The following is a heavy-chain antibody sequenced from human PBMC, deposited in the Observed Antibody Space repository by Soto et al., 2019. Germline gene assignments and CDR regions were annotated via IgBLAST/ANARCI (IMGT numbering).Heavy chain of an antibody. CDR2: IYYSGST. CDR1: GGSISSYY. D-gene: IGHD6-6*01. V-gene: IGHV4-59*01. CDR3: ARDRLYGMDV. J-gene: IGHJ6*02. Sequence: SETLSLTCTVSGGSISSYYWSWIRQPPGKGLEWIGYIYYSGSTTYNPSLKSRVTISVDTSKNQFSLRLSSVTAADTAVYYCARDRLYGMDVWGQGTTVTVSS.